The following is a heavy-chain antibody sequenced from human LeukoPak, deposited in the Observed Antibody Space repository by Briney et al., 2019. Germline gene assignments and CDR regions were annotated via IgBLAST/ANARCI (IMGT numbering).Heavy chain of an antibody. CDR3: AKASTYYYDSSGPGAFDI. CDR1: GFTFSSYA. D-gene: IGHD3-22*01. CDR2: ISGSGGST. Sequence: GGSLRLSCAASGFTFSSYAMSWVPQAPGKGLEWVSAISGSGGSTYYADSVKGRFTISRDNSKNTLYLQMNSLRAEDTAVYYCAKASTYYYDSSGPGAFDIWGQGTMVTVSS. J-gene: IGHJ3*02. V-gene: IGHV3-23*01.